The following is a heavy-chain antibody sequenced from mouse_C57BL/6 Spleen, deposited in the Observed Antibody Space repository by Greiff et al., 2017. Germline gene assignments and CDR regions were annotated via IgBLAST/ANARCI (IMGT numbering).Heavy chain of an antibody. CDR2: ISSGGDYI. CDR1: GFTFSSYA. V-gene: IGHV5-9-1*02. CDR3: TRDRNWDDYAMDY. J-gene: IGHJ4*01. D-gene: IGHD4-1*01. Sequence: DVMLVESGEGLVKPGGSLKLSCAASGFTFSSYAMSWVRQTPEKRLEWVAYISSGGDYIYYADTVKGRFTISRDNARNTLYLQMSSLKSEDTAMYYCTRDRNWDDYAMDYWGQGTSVTVSS.